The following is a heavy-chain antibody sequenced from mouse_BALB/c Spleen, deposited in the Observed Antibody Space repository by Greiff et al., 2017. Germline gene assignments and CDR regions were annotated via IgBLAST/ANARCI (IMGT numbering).Heavy chain of an antibody. J-gene: IGHJ1*01. D-gene: IGHD1-2*01. CDR1: GFTFSSYT. V-gene: IGHV5-9*03. CDR2: ISSGGGNT. Sequence: EVQRVESGGGLVKPGGSLKLSCAASGFTFSSYTMSWVRQTPEKRLEWVATISSGGGNTYYPDSVKGRFTISRDNAKNNLYLQMSSLRSEDTALYYCARHYYGYVWYFDVWGAGTTVTVSS. CDR3: ARHYYGYVWYFDV.